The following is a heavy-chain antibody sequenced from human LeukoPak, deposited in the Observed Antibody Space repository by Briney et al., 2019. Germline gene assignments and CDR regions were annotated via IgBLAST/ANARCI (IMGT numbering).Heavy chain of an antibody. V-gene: IGHV1-2*02. D-gene: IGHD5-24*01. Sequence: SLTHSSHASRNTYTAFYIHWLRKAPTQPLQWMTWINPKNGDTNYAQKFQGRVTMTRDTSISAAYMELRSLRSDDTAVYYCARAGGEIWGQGTLVTVSS. CDR1: RNTYTAFY. CDR2: INPKNGDT. J-gene: IGHJ4*02. CDR3: ARAGGEI.